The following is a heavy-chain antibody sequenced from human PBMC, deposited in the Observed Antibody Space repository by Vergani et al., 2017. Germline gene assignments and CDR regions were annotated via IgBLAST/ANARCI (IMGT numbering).Heavy chain of an antibody. Sequence: EVQLLESGGGLVQPGGSLRLSCAASGFTFSSYAMSWVRQAPGKGLEWVSAISSSSSYIYYADSVKGRFTISRDNAKNSLYLQMNSLRAEDTAVYYCARVDLAAQLDYWGQGTLVTVSS. J-gene: IGHJ4*02. CDR1: GFTFSSYA. CDR2: ISSSSSYI. V-gene: IGHV3-21*01. CDR3: ARVDLAAQLDY. D-gene: IGHD6-13*01.